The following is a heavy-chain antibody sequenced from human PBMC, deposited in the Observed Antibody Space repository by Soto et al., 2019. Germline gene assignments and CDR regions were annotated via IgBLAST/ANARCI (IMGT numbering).Heavy chain of an antibody. V-gene: IGHV3-30*03. Sequence: QVQLVESGGGVVQPGKSLRLSCAASGFTFSSYAMHWARQAPGKGLEWVTVISIRGGDEYYAESVRGRFTISRDDSKNTLYLQMDSLRVEDTAVYYCARGTIVARQPPDYWGQGTLVTLSS. D-gene: IGHD6-6*01. CDR1: GFTFSSYA. CDR2: ISIRGGDE. CDR3: ARGTIVARQPPDY. J-gene: IGHJ4*02.